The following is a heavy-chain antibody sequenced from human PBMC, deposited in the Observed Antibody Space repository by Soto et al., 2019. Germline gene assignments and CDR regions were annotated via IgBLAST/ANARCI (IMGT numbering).Heavy chain of an antibody. D-gene: IGHD3-22*01. J-gene: IGHJ4*02. CDR2: IYYSGTT. CDR1: GGSVSSGGYY. CDR3: ASDHSGSVDY. Sequence: SETLSLTCTVSGGSVSSGGYYWTWIRQHPGKGLEYIGYIYYSGTTYYNPSLRSRLTMSVDTSKNQFSLNLRSLTAADTAVYYCASDHSGSVDYWGQGTLVTVSS. V-gene: IGHV4-31*03.